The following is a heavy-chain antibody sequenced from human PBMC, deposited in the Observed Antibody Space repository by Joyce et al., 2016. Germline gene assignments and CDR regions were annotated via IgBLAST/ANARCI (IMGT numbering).Heavy chain of an antibody. CDR3: ARKTLGSAFDL. CDR2: IYLGAST. V-gene: IGHV4-30-2*01. J-gene: IGHJ3*01. Sequence: QLQLQESGSGLVKPSQTLSLTCAVSNGSMSGGGYSWNWIRQPPGKGLEWIGYIYLGASTSYAPSLKSRVTMSIDKSNNQFSLKLSSVTAADTAVYYCARKTLGSAFDLWGQGTLVVVSS. D-gene: IGHD3-10*01. CDR1: NGSMSGGGYS.